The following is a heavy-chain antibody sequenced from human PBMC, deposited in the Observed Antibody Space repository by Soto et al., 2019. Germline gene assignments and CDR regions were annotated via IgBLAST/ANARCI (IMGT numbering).Heavy chain of an antibody. CDR3: VRDYDNLDNGLDH. J-gene: IGHJ4*02. Sequence: QVQLVESGGGVVQPGWSLRLSCTASGFTFSSYGMHWVRQAPGKGLQWVAVIPHDGTYQYYLDSVKGRFTISRDNSKDTLYLQMNSLRVGDTAVYYCVRDYDNLDNGLDHWGQGTLVTVSS. V-gene: IGHV3-30*19. CDR1: GFTFSSYG. CDR2: IPHDGTYQ. D-gene: IGHD3-16*01.